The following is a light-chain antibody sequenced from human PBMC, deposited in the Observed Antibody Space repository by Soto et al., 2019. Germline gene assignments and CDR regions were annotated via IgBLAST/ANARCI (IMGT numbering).Light chain of an antibody. CDR2: DDD. CDR3: GSWDSSVSDYV. Sequence: QSVRTHPPSVSSAPGQRVTISCSGSSSNIGGNSVSWYQQLPGTAPKLLIYDDDKRPSGIPDRFSGSKSGTSATLGITGFQTGDEADYYCGSWDSSVSDYVFGTGTKVTXL. J-gene: IGLJ1*01. CDR1: SSNIGGNS. V-gene: IGLV1-51*01.